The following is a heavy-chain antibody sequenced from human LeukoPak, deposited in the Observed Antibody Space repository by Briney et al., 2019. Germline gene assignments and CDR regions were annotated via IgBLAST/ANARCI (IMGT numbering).Heavy chain of an antibody. Sequence: SETLSLTCTVSGGSISSYYWSWIRQPPGKGLEWIGYIYYSGSTNYNPSLKSRVTISVDTSKNQFSLKLSSVTAADTAVYYCARSLRGGGFDPWGQGTLVTVSS. CDR2: IYYSGST. CDR3: ARSLRGGGFDP. CDR1: GGSISSYY. J-gene: IGHJ5*02. D-gene: IGHD3-10*01. V-gene: IGHV4-59*01.